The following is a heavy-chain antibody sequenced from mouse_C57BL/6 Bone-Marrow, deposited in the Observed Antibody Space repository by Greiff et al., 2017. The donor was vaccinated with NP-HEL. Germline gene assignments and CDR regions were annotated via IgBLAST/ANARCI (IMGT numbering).Heavy chain of an antibody. CDR3: ASGEVPEPYGGFDY. D-gene: IGHD1-1*02. V-gene: IGHV1-42*01. Sequence: VQLQQSGPELVKPGASVKISCKASGYSFTGYYMNWVKQSPEKSLEWIGEINPSTGGTTYNQNFKAKATLTVDKTSSTAYMELKSLTSEDSAVYSCASGEVPEPYGGFDYWGRGTTLTVSS. CDR2: INPSTGGT. J-gene: IGHJ2*01. CDR1: GYSFTGYY.